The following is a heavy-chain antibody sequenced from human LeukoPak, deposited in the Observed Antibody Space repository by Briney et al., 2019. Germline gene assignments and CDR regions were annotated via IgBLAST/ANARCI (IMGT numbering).Heavy chain of an antibody. CDR3: ARAGYSSGWYYNWFDP. CDR1: GGSFSGYY. V-gene: IGHV4-34*01. Sequence: PSETLSLTCAVYGGSFSGYYWSWIRQPPGKGLEWIGEINHSGSTNYNPSLKSRVTISVDTPKNQFSLKLSSVTAADTAVYYCARAGYSSGWYYNWFDPWGQGTLVTVSS. J-gene: IGHJ5*02. CDR2: INHSGST. D-gene: IGHD6-19*01.